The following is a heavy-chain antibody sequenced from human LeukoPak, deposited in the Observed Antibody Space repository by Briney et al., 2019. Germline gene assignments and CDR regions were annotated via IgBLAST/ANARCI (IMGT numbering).Heavy chain of an antibody. J-gene: IGHJ3*02. Sequence: PSETLSLTCTVSGGSISSSSYYWGWIRQPPWKGLECIGSIYYSGSTYYNPSLKSRVTISVDTSKNQFSLKLSSVTAADTAVYYCARQDIVVVPAAISHAFDISGQGTMVTVSS. D-gene: IGHD2-2*01. CDR2: IYYSGST. V-gene: IGHV4-39*01. CDR1: GGSISSSSYY. CDR3: ARQDIVVVPAAISHAFDI.